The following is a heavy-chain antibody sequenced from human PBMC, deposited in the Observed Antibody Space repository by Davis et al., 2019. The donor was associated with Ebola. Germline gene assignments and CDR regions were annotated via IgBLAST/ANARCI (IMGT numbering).Heavy chain of an antibody. J-gene: IGHJ3*02. Sequence: ASVKVSCKASGYTFTSYGISWVRQAPGQGLEWMGWISAYNGNTNYAQKLQGRVTMTTDTSTSTAYMELRSLRSDDTAVYYCARDAYYYDSSGYYQEAFDIWGQGTMVTVSS. D-gene: IGHD3-22*01. CDR1: GYTFTSYG. CDR2: ISAYNGNT. V-gene: IGHV1-18*04. CDR3: ARDAYYYDSSGYYQEAFDI.